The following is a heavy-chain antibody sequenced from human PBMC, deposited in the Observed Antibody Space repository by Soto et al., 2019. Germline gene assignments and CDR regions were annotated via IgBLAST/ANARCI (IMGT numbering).Heavy chain of an antibody. J-gene: IGHJ4*02. CDR3: ARVNRGAFDH. V-gene: IGHV4-59*01. CDR1: GGSIHDYY. CDR2: IFYTGST. Sequence: QVQLQESGPGLVKPSQTLSLTCTVSGGSIHDYYWVWIRQPPGNGLEWIGSIFYTGSTDYNPSLKSRVTLSLATTKNQFSLNLSSVSGADTAVYYCARVNRGAFDHWGQGALVTVSS.